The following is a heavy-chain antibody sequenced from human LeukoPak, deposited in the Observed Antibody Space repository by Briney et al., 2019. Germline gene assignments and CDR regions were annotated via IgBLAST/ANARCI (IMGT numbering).Heavy chain of an antibody. J-gene: IGHJ4*02. CDR2: IYYSGST. Sequence: PSETLSLTCTASGGSISSYDWSWIRQPPGKGLEWIGYIYYSGSTNYNPSLKSRVTISVETSKNQLRLKLSSVTAADTAVYYCAGSYYYGSGSYYKGDYWGQGTLVTVSS. CDR3: AGSYYYGSGSYYKGDY. V-gene: IGHV4-59*08. D-gene: IGHD3-10*01. CDR1: GGSISSYD.